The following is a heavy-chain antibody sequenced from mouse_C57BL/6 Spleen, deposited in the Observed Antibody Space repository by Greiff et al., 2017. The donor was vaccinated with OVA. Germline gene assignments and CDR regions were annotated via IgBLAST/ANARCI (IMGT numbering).Heavy chain of an antibody. D-gene: IGHD2-3*01. Sequence: QVQLQQSGPELVKPGASVKLSCKASGYTFTSYDINWVKQRPGQGLEWIGWIYPRDGSTEYNEKFKGKATLTVDTSSSTAYMELHSLTSEDSAVYFCAAEGWLLPLFAYWGQGTLVTVSA. CDR3: AAEGWLLPLFAY. CDR1: GYTFTSYD. J-gene: IGHJ3*01. CDR2: IYPRDGST. V-gene: IGHV1-85*01.